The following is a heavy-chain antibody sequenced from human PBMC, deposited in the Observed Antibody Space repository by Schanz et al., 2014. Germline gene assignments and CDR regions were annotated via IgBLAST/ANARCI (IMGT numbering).Heavy chain of an antibody. V-gene: IGHV1-2*06. J-gene: IGHJ6*02. CDR2: INPYSGGT. Sequence: QVHLVQSGAEVRKPGASVKVSCKASGYTFTGYYIHWVRQAPGQGLEWMGRINPYSGGTSYARKFQGRVTMTRDTAISTAYMELSRLRSDDTAIYYCTRSYCSSTSCFDDIYYYFGLDVWAQGTTVTVSS. CDR3: TRSYCSSTSCFDDIYYYFGLDV. D-gene: IGHD2-2*01. CDR1: GYTFTGYY.